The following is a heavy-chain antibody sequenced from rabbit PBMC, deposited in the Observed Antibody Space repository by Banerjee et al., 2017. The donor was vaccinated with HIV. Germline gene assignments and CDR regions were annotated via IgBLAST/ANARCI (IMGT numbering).Heavy chain of an antibody. D-gene: IGHD1-1*01. CDR1: GFDFSSNA. V-gene: IGHV1S45*01. Sequence: QQQLEESGGGLVKPEGSLTLTCKASGFDFSSNAMCWVRQAPGKGLEWIAWIGAGSNTAYASWAKGRFTISKPSSTTVTLKMTSLTAADTATYFCARDINFSGDGDLWGPGTLVTVS. J-gene: IGHJ4*01. CDR2: IGAGSNT. CDR3: ARDINFSGDGDL.